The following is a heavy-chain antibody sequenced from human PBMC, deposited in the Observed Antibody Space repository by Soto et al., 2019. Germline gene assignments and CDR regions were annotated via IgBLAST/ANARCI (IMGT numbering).Heavy chain of an antibody. J-gene: IGHJ4*02. CDR3: ARDREPYCGGDCYLGFDY. V-gene: IGHV1-69*13. CDR1: GGTFSSYA. D-gene: IGHD2-21*02. Sequence: SVKVSCKASGGTFSSYAISWVRQAPGQGLEWMGGIIPIFGTANYAQKFQGRVTITADESTSTAYMELSSLRSEDTAVYYCARDREPYCGGDCYLGFDYWGQGTLVTVSS. CDR2: IIPIFGTA.